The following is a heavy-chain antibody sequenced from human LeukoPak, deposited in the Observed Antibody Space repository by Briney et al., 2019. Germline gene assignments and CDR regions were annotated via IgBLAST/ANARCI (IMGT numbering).Heavy chain of an antibody. CDR1: GFTFRGHG. J-gene: IGHJ4*02. D-gene: IGHD3-10*01. Sequence: PGGTLRLSCAASGFTFRGHGMNWVRQAPGKGLVWVSFINPDGSTTSYADSVKGRFTISRDNAKNALYLQMNSLRAEDTAVYYCAKGLHYGSADYWGQGTLVTVSS. V-gene: IGHV3-74*01. CDR2: INPDGSTT. CDR3: AKGLHYGSADY.